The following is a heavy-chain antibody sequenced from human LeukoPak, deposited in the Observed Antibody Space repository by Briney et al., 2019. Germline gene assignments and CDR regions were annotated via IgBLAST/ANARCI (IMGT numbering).Heavy chain of an antibody. V-gene: IGHV4-39*07. CDR3: AREANYYGSGSYFEGTFDY. CDR2: VYYSGST. D-gene: IGHD3-10*01. J-gene: IGHJ4*02. CDR1: GGSISSGTYY. Sequence: PSETLSLTCTVSGGSISSGTYYWGWIRQSPGKGLEWIGSVYYSGSTYYNPSLKSRVTISVDTPKNEFSLRLTSVTAADTAVYYCAREANYYGSGSYFEGTFDYWGQGSLVTVSS.